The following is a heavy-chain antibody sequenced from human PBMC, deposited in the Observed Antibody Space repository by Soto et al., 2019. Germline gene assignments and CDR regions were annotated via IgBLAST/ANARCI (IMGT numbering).Heavy chain of an antibody. CDR3: ARSGAAAGTGWRFDP. Sequence: QVQLQESGPGLVKPSETLSLTCTVSGGSISSYYWSWIRQPPGKGLEWIGYIYYSGSTNYNPSLKSRVTISVDTSKNPFSLKLSSVTAADTAVYYCARSGAAAGTGWRFDPWGQGTLVTVSS. CDR2: IYYSGST. J-gene: IGHJ5*02. V-gene: IGHV4-59*01. CDR1: GGSISSYY. D-gene: IGHD6-13*01.